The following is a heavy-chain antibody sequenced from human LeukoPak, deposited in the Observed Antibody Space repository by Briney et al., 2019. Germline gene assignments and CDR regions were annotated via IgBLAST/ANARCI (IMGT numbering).Heavy chain of an antibody. CDR3: ARGRRGAARRGGYYFDY. Sequence: SETLSLTCAVYGGSFSGYYWSWIRQPPGKGLEWIGEINHSGSTNYNPSLKSRVTISVDTPKNQFSLKLSSVTAADTAVYYCARGRRGAARRGGYYFDYWGQGTLVTVSS. J-gene: IGHJ4*02. D-gene: IGHD6-6*01. CDR1: GGSFSGYY. CDR2: INHSGST. V-gene: IGHV4-34*01.